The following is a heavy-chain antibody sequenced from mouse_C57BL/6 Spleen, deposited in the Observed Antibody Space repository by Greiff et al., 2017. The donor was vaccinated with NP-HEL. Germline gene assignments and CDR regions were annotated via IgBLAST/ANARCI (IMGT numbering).Heavy chain of an antibody. J-gene: IGHJ1*03. D-gene: IGHD1-1*01. Sequence: EVQLVESGGGLVKPGGSLKLSCAASGFTFSSYAMSWVRQTPEKRLEWVATISDGGSYTYYPDNVKGRFTISRDNAKNNLYLQMSHLKSEDTAMYYCARDYGDYGSSCDVWGTGTTVTVSS. V-gene: IGHV5-4*01. CDR1: GFTFSSYA. CDR2: ISDGGSYT. CDR3: ARDYGDYGSSCDV.